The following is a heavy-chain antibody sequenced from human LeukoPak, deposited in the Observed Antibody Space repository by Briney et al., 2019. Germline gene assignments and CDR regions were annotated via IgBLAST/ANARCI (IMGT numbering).Heavy chain of an antibody. Sequence: SSTLSLTGVVYGGSFCGNYWSRILQAPGLGRVWIGELDECGTTNYNPSLKRRASTSVTTSKNPFSLRRTPMTAAATAVYVWARVPHDYVRYGYFDSWGQGNLVTVSS. CDR3: ARVPHDYVRYGYFDS. D-gene: IGHD4/OR15-4a*01. CDR2: LDECGTT. J-gene: IGHJ4*02. CDR1: GGSFCGNY. V-gene: IGHV4-34*01.